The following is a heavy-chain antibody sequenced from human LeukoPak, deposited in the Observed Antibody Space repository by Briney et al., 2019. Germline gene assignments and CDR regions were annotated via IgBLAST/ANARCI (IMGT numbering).Heavy chain of an antibody. Sequence: GGSLRLSCAASGFTVSSNYMSWVRQAPGKGLEWVSVIYSSDSTYYADSVKGRFTISRDNSKNTLHLQMNSLRAEDTAVYYCARGNWSYPFDYWGQGTLVTVSS. J-gene: IGHJ4*02. CDR2: IYSSDST. V-gene: IGHV3-53*01. D-gene: IGHD1-7*01. CDR1: GFTVSSNY. CDR3: ARGNWSYPFDY.